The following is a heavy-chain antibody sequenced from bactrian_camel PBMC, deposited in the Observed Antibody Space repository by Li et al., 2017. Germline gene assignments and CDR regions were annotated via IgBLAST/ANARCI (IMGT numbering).Heavy chain of an antibody. CDR1: GFTLKDFA. D-gene: IGHD2*01. CDR2: MTYVRRTT. Sequence: DVQLVESGGGLVQPGGSLRLSCAASGFTLKDFAMSWVRQAPGKGLEWLASMTYVRRTTYYADPVKGRFSISKDNAKNTLYLQMNSVKPEDSGMYYCAAGEGRSYCSGPFTYHDFGRWGQGTQVTVS. J-gene: IGHJ6*01. V-gene: IGHV3-1*01. CDR3: AAGEGRSYCSGPFTYHDFGR.